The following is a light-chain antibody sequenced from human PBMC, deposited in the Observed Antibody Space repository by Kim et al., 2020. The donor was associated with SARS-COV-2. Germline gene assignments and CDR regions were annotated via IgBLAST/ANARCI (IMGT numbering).Light chain of an antibody. CDR2: QDN. CDR1: KLGDKF. V-gene: IGLV3-1*01. Sequence: PGQTAAITCSGDKLGDKFAGWYQQKAGQSPIMVIYQDNKRPSGITERFSGSNSGNTATLTISGTQAMDEADYYCQTWDSRTASYVFGTGTKVTVL. J-gene: IGLJ1*01. CDR3: QTWDSRTASYV.